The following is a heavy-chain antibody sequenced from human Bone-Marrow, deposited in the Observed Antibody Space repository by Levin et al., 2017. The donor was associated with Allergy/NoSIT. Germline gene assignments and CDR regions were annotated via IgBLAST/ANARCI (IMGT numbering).Heavy chain of an antibody. D-gene: IGHD3-22*01. J-gene: IGHJ6*02. Sequence: SETLSLTCTVSGGSISSGGYYWSWIRQHPGKGLEWIGYIYYSGSTYYNPSLKSRVTISVDTSKNQFSLKLSSVTAADTAVYYCASTTSGLLPPAPYYYGMDVWGQGTTVTVSS. CDR2: IYYSGST. CDR3: ASTTSGLLPPAPYYYGMDV. CDR1: GGSISSGGYY. V-gene: IGHV4-31*03.